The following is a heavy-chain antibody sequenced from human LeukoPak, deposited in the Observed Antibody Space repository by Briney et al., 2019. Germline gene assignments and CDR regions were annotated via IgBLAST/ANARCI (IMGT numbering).Heavy chain of an antibody. CDR3: TTGARLVRGVVDY. V-gene: IGHV3-7*01. D-gene: IGHD3-10*01. Sequence: GRSLRLSCAASGFTFSSYWMSWVRQAPGKGLEWVANIKQDGSEKYYVDSVKGRFTISRDNAKNSLYLQMNSLRAEDTAVYYCTTGARLVRGVVDYWGQGTLVTVSS. CDR2: IKQDGSEK. CDR1: GFTFSSYW. J-gene: IGHJ4*02.